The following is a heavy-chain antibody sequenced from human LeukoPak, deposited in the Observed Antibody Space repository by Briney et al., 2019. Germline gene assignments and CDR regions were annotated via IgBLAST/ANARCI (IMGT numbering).Heavy chain of an antibody. D-gene: IGHD3-3*01. CDR3: ASHTSRYYDFWSAPPRFDY. CDR2: IIPIFGTA. CDR1: GGTFSSYA. Sequence: GASVKVSCKASGGTFSSYAISWVRQAPGQGLEWMGGIIPIFGTANDAQKFQGKVTITAAGSTSTAYMELSSPRSEDTAVYYCASHTSRYYDFWSAPPRFDYWGQGTLVTVSS. V-gene: IGHV1-69*13. J-gene: IGHJ4*02.